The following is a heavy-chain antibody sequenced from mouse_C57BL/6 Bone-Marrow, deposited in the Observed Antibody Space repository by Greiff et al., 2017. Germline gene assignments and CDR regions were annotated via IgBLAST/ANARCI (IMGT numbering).Heavy chain of an antibody. CDR2: SRNKANDYTT. J-gene: IGHJ1*03. CDR3: ARDASTMITPYWYFDV. Sequence: EVMLVESGGGLVQSGRSLRLSCATSGFTFSDFYMEWVRQAPGKGLEWIAASRNKANDYTTEYSASVKGRFIVSRDTSQSILYLQMNALRAEDTAIYYCARDASTMITPYWYFDVWGTGTTVTVSS. D-gene: IGHD2-4*01. V-gene: IGHV7-1*01. CDR1: GFTFSDFY.